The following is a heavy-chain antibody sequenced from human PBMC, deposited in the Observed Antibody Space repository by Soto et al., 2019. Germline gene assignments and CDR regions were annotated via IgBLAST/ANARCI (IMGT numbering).Heavy chain of an antibody. J-gene: IGHJ4*02. CDR1: GFTFSSYA. CDR2: INPSGGST. Sequence: GGSLRLSCAASGFTFSSYAMSWVRQAPGQGLEWMGIINPSGGSTSYAQKFQGRVTMTRDTSTSTVYMELSSLRSEDTAVYYCARDSSSSGIVVVTAIPDYWGQGTLVTVSS. V-gene: IGHV1-46*01. CDR3: ARDSSSSGIVVVTAIPDY. D-gene: IGHD2-21*02.